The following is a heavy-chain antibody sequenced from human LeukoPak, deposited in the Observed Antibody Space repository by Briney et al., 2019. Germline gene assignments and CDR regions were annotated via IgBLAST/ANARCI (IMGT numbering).Heavy chain of an antibody. Sequence: PGGSLRLSCAASGFTFSSYSMNWVRQAPGKGLEWVSSISSSSSYIYYADSVKGRFTISRDNAKNSLYLQMNSLRAEDTAVYYCARDVYDYVWGSYAYYFDYWGQGTLVTVSS. CDR2: ISSSSSYI. CDR3: ARDVYDYVWGSYAYYFDY. J-gene: IGHJ4*02. V-gene: IGHV3-21*01. CDR1: GFTFSSYS. D-gene: IGHD3-16*01.